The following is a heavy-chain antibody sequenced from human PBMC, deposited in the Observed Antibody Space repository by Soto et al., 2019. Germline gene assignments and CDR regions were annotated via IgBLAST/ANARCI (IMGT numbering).Heavy chain of an antibody. CDR1: GFSLSTSGVG. J-gene: IGHJ6*03. CDR2: IYWDDDK. CDR3: AHLVYYYGSGSYFYYYYMDV. D-gene: IGHD3-10*01. V-gene: IGHV2-5*02. Sequence: SGPTLVNPTQTLTLTCTFSGFSLSTSGVGVGWIRQPPGKALEWLALIYWDDDKRYSPSLKSRLTITKDTSKNQVVLTMTNMDPVDTATYYCAHLVYYYGSGSYFYYYYMDVWGKGTTVTVSS.